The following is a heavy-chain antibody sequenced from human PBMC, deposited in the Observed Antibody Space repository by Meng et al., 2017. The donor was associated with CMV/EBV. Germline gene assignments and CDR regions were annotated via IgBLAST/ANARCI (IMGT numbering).Heavy chain of an antibody. CDR1: GFTVSSNY. CDR2: IYSGGST. J-gene: IGHJ4*02. V-gene: IGHV3-53*01. Sequence: GESLKISCAASGFTVSSNYMSWVRQAPGKGLEWVSVIYSGGSTYYADSMKGRFTISRDNSKNTLYLQMNSLRAEDTAVYYCARYGGLARVIDYWGQGTLVTVSS. D-gene: IGHD3-16*01. CDR3: ARYGGLARVIDY.